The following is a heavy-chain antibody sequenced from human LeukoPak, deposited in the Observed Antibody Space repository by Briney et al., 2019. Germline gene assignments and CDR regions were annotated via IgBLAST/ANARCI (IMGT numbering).Heavy chain of an antibody. CDR3: ARGPRITMIVGVPDWFDP. V-gene: IGHV1-69*13. Sequence: ASVKVSCKASGGTSSSYAISWVRQAPGQGLEWMGGIIPIFGTANYAQKFQGRVTITADESTSTAYMELSSLRSEDTAVYYCARGPRITMIVGVPDWFDPWGQGTLVTVSS. D-gene: IGHD3-22*01. CDR1: GGTSSSYA. CDR2: IIPIFGTA. J-gene: IGHJ5*02.